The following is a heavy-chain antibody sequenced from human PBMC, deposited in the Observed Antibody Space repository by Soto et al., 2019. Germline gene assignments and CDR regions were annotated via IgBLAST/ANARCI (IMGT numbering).Heavy chain of an antibody. CDR3: ATAKLLLPWLFDY. D-gene: IGHD2-15*01. J-gene: IGHJ4*02. Sequence: PGGSLRLSCAASGFIVSSNYMSWVRQAPGKGLEWVSVIYSGGSTFYADSMKGRFIISRDDSKNTLFLQMNSLRAEDTAVYYCATAKLLLPWLFDYWGQGT. CDR2: IYSGGST. V-gene: IGHV3-66*01. CDR1: GFIVSSNY.